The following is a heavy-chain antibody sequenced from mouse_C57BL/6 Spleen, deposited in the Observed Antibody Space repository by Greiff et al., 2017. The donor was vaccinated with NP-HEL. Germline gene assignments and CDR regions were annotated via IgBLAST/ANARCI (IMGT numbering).Heavy chain of an antibody. J-gene: IGHJ3*01. D-gene: IGHD1-1*01. CDR2: IDPSDSYT. Sequence: QVQLKESGAELVMPGASVKLSCKASGYTFTSYWMHWVKQRPGQGLEWIGEIDPSDSYTNYNQKFKGKSTLTVDKSSSTAYMQLSSLTSEDSAVYYCAIYGSSYGAYWGQGTLVTVSA. V-gene: IGHV1-69*01. CDR3: AIYGSSYGAY. CDR1: GYTFTSYW.